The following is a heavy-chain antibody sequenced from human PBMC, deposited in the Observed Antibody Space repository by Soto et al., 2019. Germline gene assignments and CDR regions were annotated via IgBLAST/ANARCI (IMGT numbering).Heavy chain of an antibody. J-gene: IGHJ4*02. Sequence: SETLSLTCTVSGGSISSYYWSWIRQPPGKGLEWIGYIYYSGSTNYNPSLKSRVTISVDTSKNQFSLKLSSVTAADTAVYYCARDLHHYGSGSYYNYFHYWGPGTRVTVSS. V-gene: IGHV4-59*01. CDR1: GGSISSYY. CDR3: ARDLHHYGSGSYYNYFHY. CDR2: IYYSGST. D-gene: IGHD3-10*01.